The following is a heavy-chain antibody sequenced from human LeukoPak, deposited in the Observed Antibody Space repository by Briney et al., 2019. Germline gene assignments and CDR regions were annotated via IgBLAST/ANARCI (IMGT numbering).Heavy chain of an antibody. CDR2: VFYSGST. Sequence: PSETLSLTCTVSGGSIRSTSHYWAWIRQPPGKGLEWIGSVFYSGSTYYNPSLKSRVTISVDTSKNQFSLKLSSVTAADTAVYYCARRYYPGIAVAAYGYWGQGTLVTVSS. CDR1: GGSIRSTSHY. V-gene: IGHV4-39*07. CDR3: ARRYYPGIAVAAYGY. D-gene: IGHD6-19*01. J-gene: IGHJ4*02.